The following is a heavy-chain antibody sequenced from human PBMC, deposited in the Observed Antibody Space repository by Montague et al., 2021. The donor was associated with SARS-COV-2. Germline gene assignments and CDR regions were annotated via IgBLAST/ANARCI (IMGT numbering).Heavy chain of an antibody. D-gene: IGHD3-10*01. Sequence: SLRLSCAASGFTFSSYAMHWFRQAPGKGPEWVAVISYDGSNKYYADSVKGRFTISRDNSKNTLYLQMNSLRAEDTAVYYCANYGSGSYQDYWGQGTLVTVSS. CDR1: GFTFSSYA. CDR3: ANYGSGSYQDY. V-gene: IGHV3-30*04. CDR2: ISYDGSNK. J-gene: IGHJ4*02.